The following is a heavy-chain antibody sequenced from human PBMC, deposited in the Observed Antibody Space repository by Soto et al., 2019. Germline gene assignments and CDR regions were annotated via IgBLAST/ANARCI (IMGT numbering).Heavy chain of an antibody. V-gene: IGHV4-39*01. Sequence: SETLSLTCTVSGGSVNNSSYYWGWIRQSPGKGLAWIGSVYYRGRSYSKSSVKSRVTISVDTSKNQFSLNLHSVPAADTAVYLCVSQRSTVITHAYFDYWGPGALVTVSS. D-gene: IGHD1-20*01. CDR2: VYYRGRS. CDR3: VSQRSTVITHAYFDY. CDR1: GGSVNNSSYY. J-gene: IGHJ4*02.